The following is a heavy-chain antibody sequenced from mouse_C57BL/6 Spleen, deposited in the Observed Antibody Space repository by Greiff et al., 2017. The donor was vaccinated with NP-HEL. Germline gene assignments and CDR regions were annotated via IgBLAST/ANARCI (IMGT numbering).Heavy chain of an antibody. Sequence: EVKVVESGGGLVKPGGSLKLSCAASGFTFSSYAMSWVRQTPEKRLEWVATISDGGSYTYYPDNVKGRFTISRDNAKNNLYLQMSHLKSEDTAMYYCARDRGYHYFDYWGQGTTLTVSS. CDR3: ARDRGYHYFDY. CDR1: GFTFSSYA. CDR2: ISDGGSYT. V-gene: IGHV5-4*01. D-gene: IGHD2-2*01. J-gene: IGHJ2*01.